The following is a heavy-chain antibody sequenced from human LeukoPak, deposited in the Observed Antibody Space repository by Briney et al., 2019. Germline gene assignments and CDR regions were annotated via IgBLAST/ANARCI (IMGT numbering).Heavy chain of an antibody. CDR3: AKPRDGYNYFDY. CDR1: GFTFSSNA. D-gene: IGHD5-24*01. J-gene: IGHJ4*02. Sequence: GGSLRLSCAASGFTFSSNAMSWVRQAPGKGLEWVSAISGSGGSTYYADSVKGRFTISRDNSKNTLYLQMNSLRAEDTAVYYCAKPRDGYNYFDYWGQGTLVTVSS. CDR2: ISGSGGST. V-gene: IGHV3-23*01.